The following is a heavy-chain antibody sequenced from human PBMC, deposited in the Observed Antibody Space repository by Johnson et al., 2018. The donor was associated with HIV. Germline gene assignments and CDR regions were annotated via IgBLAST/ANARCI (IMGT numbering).Heavy chain of an antibody. CDR2: INWNGGST. V-gene: IGHV3-20*04. J-gene: IGHJ3*02. CDR1: GFTFDYYG. CDR3: ASIDAFDI. Sequence: MQLVESGGGVVRPGGSLRLSCAASGFTFDYYGMSWVRQAPGKGLEWVSGINWNGGSTDYADSVKGRFTISRDNSKNTLYLQMNSLRAEDTAVYYCASIDAFDIWGQGTMVTVSS.